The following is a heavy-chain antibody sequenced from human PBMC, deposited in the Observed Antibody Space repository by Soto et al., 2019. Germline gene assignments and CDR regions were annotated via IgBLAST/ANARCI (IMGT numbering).Heavy chain of an antibody. CDR1: GYTFTSYG. CDR3: AREGPSYYECWSGFKDYYYYGMDV. Sequence: QVQLVQSGAEVKKPGASVKVSCKASGYTFTSYGISWVRQAPGQGLEWLGWISAYNGNTNYAQKLQGRLTMTTDTSTRTAYMELRSLRSDDTAVYYCAREGPSYYECWSGFKDYYYYGMDVWGQGTTVTVSS. V-gene: IGHV1-18*01. D-gene: IGHD3-3*01. CDR2: ISAYNGNT. J-gene: IGHJ6*02.